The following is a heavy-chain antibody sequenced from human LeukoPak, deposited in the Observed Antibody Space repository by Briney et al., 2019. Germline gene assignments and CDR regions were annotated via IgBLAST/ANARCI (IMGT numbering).Heavy chain of an antibody. D-gene: IGHD5-18*01. CDR1: GFTFSSYS. CDR3: ARAPSAMVRDYFDD. CDR2: ISGSSSYI. Sequence: GGSLRLSCAASGFTFSSYSMSWVRQAPGMGLEWVSSISGSSSYIYYADSVKDRFTISRDNAKNSLYLPINCLRAEDTSVHYCARAPSAMVRDYFDDWGQGTLVTVSS. V-gene: IGHV3-21*01. J-gene: IGHJ4*02.